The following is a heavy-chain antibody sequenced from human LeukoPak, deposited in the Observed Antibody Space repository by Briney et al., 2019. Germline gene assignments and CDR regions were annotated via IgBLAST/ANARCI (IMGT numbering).Heavy chain of an antibody. Sequence: PGGSLRLSCAASGFTFSTFAMIWVRQPPGKGLEWVSSISGSSSYIYYADSVKGRFSISRDNAKNSLYLQMNSLRAEDTAVYYCARDLLGWELHYFDYWGQGTLVTVSS. CDR1: GFTFSTFA. D-gene: IGHD1-26*01. CDR2: ISGSSSYI. CDR3: ARDLLGWELHYFDY. V-gene: IGHV3-21*01. J-gene: IGHJ4*02.